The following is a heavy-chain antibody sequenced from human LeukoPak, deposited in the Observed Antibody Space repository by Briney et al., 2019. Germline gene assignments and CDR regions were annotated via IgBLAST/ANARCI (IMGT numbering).Heavy chain of an antibody. CDR3: VKSLGAPDDY. V-gene: IGHV3-74*03. J-gene: IGHJ4*02. D-gene: IGHD1-26*01. Sequence: GGSLRLSCAASRFRFSNYWMHWVRHAPGKGLVWVSRINNYGSSTTYADSVKGRFTISRDNAKNTLYLQMNSLRPEDTAVYYCVKSLGAPDDYWGQGTLVTVSS. CDR2: INNYGSST. CDR1: RFRFSNYW.